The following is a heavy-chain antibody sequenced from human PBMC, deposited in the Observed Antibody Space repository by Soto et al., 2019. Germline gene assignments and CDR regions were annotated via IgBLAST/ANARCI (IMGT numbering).Heavy chain of an antibody. V-gene: IGHV4-31*03. Sequence: SETLSLTCTVSGGSISSGGYYWSWIRQHPGKGLEWIGYIYYSGSTYYNPSLKSRVTISVDTSKNQFSLKLSSVTAADTAVYYCAANTYYYASSGYFGYFDYWGQGTMVTVYS. D-gene: IGHD3-22*01. J-gene: IGHJ4*02. CDR2: IYYSGST. CDR1: GGSISSGGYY. CDR3: AANTYYYASSGYFGYFDY.